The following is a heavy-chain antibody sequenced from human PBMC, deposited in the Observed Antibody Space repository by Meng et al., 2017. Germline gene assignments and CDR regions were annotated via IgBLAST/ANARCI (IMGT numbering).Heavy chain of an antibody. CDR1: GYSISSGYY. J-gene: IGHJ4*02. Sequence: GSLRLSCTVSGYSISSGYYWGWIRQPPGKGLEWIGSIYHSGSTYYNPSLKSRVTISVDTSKNQFSLKLSSVTAADTAVYYCVRDPLLVARFDYWGQGTLVTVSS. V-gene: IGHV4-38-2*02. CDR2: IYHSGST. CDR3: VRDPLLVARFDY. D-gene: IGHD2-15*01.